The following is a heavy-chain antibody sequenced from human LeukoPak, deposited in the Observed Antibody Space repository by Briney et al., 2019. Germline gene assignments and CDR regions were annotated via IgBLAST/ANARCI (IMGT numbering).Heavy chain of an antibody. D-gene: IGHD3-3*01. V-gene: IGHV3-21*01. CDR3: AREPTYYDFWSGYLDY. J-gene: IGHJ4*02. CDR2: ISSSSSYI. CDR1: GFTFSSYS. Sequence: GGSLRLSCAASGFTFSSYSMNWVRQAPGKGLEWVSSISSSSSYIYYADSVKGRFTISRDNAKNSLYLQMNSLRAEDTAVYYCAREPTYYDFWSGYLDYWGQGTLVTVSS.